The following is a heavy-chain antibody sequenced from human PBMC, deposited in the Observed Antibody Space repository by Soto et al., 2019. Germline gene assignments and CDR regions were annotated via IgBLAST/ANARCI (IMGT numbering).Heavy chain of an antibody. J-gene: IGHJ3*02. CDR1: GGSISSSNW. CDR2: IYHSGST. CDR3: ARRTTVVTGGAFDI. V-gene: IGHV4-4*02. D-gene: IGHD4-17*01. Sequence: PSETLSLTCAVSGGSISSSNWWSWLRQPPGKGLEWIGEIYHSGSTNYNPSLKSRVTISVDKSKNQFSLKLSSVTAADTAVYYCARRTTVVTGGAFDIWGQGTMVTVSS.